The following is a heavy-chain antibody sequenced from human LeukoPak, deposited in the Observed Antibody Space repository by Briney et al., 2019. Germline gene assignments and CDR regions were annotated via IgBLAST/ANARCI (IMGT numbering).Heavy chain of an antibody. CDR3: ARQPKSHFWSGYYTFFFDY. Sequence: KASETLSLTCTVSGGSISSSSYYWGWIRQPPVKGLEWIGSIYYSGSTYYNPSLKSRVTISVDTSKNQFSLKLSSVTAADTAVYYCARQPKSHFWSGYYTFFFDYWGQGTLVTVSS. CDR1: GGSISSSSYY. V-gene: IGHV4-39*01. CDR2: IYYSGST. D-gene: IGHD3-3*02. J-gene: IGHJ4*02.